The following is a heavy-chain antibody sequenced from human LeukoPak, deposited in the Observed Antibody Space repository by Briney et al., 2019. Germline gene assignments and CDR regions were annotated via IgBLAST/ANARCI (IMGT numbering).Heavy chain of an antibody. CDR1: GFTFGSYE. D-gene: IGHD5-18*01. V-gene: IGHV3-48*03. Sequence: GGSLRLSCAASGFTFGSYEMNWVRQAPGKGLEWVSYISSSGSTIYYADSVKGRFTISRDNAKNSLYLQMNSLRAEDTAVYYCARGAIQLWFDYWGQGTLVTVSS. J-gene: IGHJ4*02. CDR3: ARGAIQLWFDY. CDR2: ISSSGSTI.